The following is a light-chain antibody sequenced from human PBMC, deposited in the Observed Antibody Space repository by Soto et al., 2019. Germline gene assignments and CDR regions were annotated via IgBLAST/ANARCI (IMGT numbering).Light chain of an antibody. J-gene: IGKJ2*01. CDR1: QTISTRY. CDR2: AAS. CDR3: QQYDSSWYT. V-gene: IGKV3-20*01. Sequence: DIGLTQSPGTLSLSPGERATLSCRASQTISTRYLAWYQQKSGQAPRLLIYAASTSATGIPDRFTGSGSGTDFTLTITRLGPEDFAVYYCQQYDSSWYTFGQGTKLEIK.